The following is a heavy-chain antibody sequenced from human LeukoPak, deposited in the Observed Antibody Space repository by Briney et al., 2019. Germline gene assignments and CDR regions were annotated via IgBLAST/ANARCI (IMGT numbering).Heavy chain of an antibody. D-gene: IGHD5-18*01. CDR3: ASQKGWGYRNLGQFDY. CDR2: ISSSGSTI. Sequence: GGSLRLSCAASGFTSSDYYMSWIRQAPGKGLEWVSYISSSGSTIYYADSVKGRFTISRDNAKNSLYLQMNSLRAEDTAVYYCASQKGWGYRNLGQFDYWGQGTLVTVSS. J-gene: IGHJ4*02. CDR1: GFTSSDYY. V-gene: IGHV3-11*01.